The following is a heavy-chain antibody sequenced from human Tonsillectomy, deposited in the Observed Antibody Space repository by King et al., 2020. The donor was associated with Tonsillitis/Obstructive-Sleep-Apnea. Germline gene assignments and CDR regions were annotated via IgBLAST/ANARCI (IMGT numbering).Heavy chain of an antibody. D-gene: IGHD3-22*01. J-gene: IGHJ6*02. V-gene: IGHV3-48*03. CDR1: GFTFSTYE. CDR2: ISISGTTI. CDR3: ARGSSDSSGYFGGRDYYYHYYCMDD. Sequence: VQLVESGGGLVQPGGSLRLSCAASGFTFSTYEMNWVRQAPGKGLEWVSYISISGTTIYYADSVKGRFTISRDKAKNSLYLQMNSLRDEDTAVYYCARGSSDSSGYFGGRDYYYHYYCMDDWGQGTPVTVSS.